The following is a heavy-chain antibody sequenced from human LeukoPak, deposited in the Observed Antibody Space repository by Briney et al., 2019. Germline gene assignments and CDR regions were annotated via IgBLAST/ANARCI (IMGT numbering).Heavy chain of an antibody. Sequence: GSVKVSCKASGYSFIYYDINWLRQATGQGLGWMSWMTPKSGNTGHEQKFQGRLTMTRDIFINTAYMELSSLRSEDTAVYYCAFCAGDCGRAFDVWGQGTMVTVSS. D-gene: IGHD2-21*02. CDR2: MTPKSGNT. CDR1: GYSFIYYD. CDR3: AFCAGDCGRAFDV. J-gene: IGHJ3*01. V-gene: IGHV1-8*01.